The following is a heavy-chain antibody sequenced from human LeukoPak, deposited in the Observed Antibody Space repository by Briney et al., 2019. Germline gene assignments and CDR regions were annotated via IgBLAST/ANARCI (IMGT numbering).Heavy chain of an antibody. CDR2: INHSGST. D-gene: IGHD3-16*01. CDR3: ARERGRGGINWFDP. CDR1: GGSFSGYY. J-gene: IGHJ5*02. V-gene: IGHV4-34*01. Sequence: PSETLPLTCAVYGGSFSGYYWSWIRQPPGKGLEWIGEINHSGSTNYNPSLKSRVTISVDTSKNQFSLKLSSVTAADTAVYYCARERGRGGINWFDPWGQGTLVTVSS.